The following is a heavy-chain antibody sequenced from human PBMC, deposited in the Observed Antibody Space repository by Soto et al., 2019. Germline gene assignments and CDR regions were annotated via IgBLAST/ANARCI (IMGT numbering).Heavy chain of an antibody. V-gene: IGHV4-30-2*01. CDR2: IYHSGST. Sequence: QLQLQESGSGLVKPSQTLSLTCAVSGGSISSGGYSWSWIRQPLGKGLEWIGYIYHSGSTYYNPSLKSRVTISVDRSKNQFSLKLSSVTAADTAVYYCAREGGYDKNWFDPWGQGTLVTVSS. CDR1: GGSISSGGYS. CDR3: AREGGYDKNWFDP. J-gene: IGHJ5*02. D-gene: IGHD5-12*01.